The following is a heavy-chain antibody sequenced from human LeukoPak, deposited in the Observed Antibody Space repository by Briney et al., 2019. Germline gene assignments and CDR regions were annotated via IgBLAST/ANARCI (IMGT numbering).Heavy chain of an antibody. Sequence: GASVKVSCKASAGTFSSYAISWVRQAPGQGLEWMGGIIPIFGTANYAQKLQGRVTMTTDTSTSTAYMELRSLRSDDTAVYYCARGGFNYYDSSGYYWGQGTLVTVSS. D-gene: IGHD3-22*01. V-gene: IGHV1-69*05. CDR3: ARGGFNYYDSSGYY. J-gene: IGHJ4*02. CDR1: AGTFSSYA. CDR2: IIPIFGTA.